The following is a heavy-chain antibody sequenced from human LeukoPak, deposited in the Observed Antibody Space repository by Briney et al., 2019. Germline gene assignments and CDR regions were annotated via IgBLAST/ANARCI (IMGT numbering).Heavy chain of an antibody. CDR1: GGSISSYY. CDR2: IYYSGST. J-gene: IGHJ5*02. V-gene: IGHV4-59*08. D-gene: IGHD6-6*01. Sequence: PETLSLTCTVSGGSISSYYWSWIRQPPGKGLEWIGYIYYSGSTNYNPSLKSRVTISVDTSKNQFSLKLSSVTAADTAVYYCARLKQLVYWFDPWGQGTLVTVSS. CDR3: ARLKQLVYWFDP.